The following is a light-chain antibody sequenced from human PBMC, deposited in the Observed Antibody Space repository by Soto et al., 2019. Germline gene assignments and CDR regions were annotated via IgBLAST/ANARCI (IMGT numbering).Light chain of an antibody. J-gene: IGKJ1*01. CDR2: GAS. Sequence: EIVLTQSPGTLSLSPGERATLSCRASQSVTSSYLAWYQQKPGQAPRLLIYGASRRATGIPDRFSGSGSGTGSTLTISRLEPEDVAVDYCQQYDSSPRTFGQGTKVEIK. V-gene: IGKV3-20*01. CDR3: QQYDSSPRT. CDR1: QSVTSSY.